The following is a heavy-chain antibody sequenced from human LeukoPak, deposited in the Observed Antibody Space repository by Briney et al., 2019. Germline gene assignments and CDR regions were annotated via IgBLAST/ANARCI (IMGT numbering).Heavy chain of an antibody. CDR2: INQVGSEK. V-gene: IGHV3-7*01. Sequence: GGSLRLSCAASGFTFSSYWMSWVRQAPGKGLEWVGNINQVGSEKYYVDSVKGRFTISRDNAKNSLSLQMDSLRAEGTAVYYCAREWAVPAASGLDVWGKGTTVTVSS. CDR1: GFTFSSYW. CDR3: AREWAVPAASGLDV. D-gene: IGHD2-2*01. J-gene: IGHJ6*04.